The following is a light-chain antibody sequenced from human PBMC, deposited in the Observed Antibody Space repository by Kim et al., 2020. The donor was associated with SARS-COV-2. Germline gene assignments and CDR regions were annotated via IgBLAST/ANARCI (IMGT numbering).Light chain of an antibody. CDR3: QQYGGSPLWT. Sequence: PGERATPACRASESVSSSYLAWYQHKPGQAPRLLIYGASNRATGIPDRFSGSGSGTDFTLTIRRLEPEDVAVYYCQQYGGSPLWTFGQGTKVDIK. V-gene: IGKV3-20*01. CDR1: ESVSSSY. CDR2: GAS. J-gene: IGKJ1*01.